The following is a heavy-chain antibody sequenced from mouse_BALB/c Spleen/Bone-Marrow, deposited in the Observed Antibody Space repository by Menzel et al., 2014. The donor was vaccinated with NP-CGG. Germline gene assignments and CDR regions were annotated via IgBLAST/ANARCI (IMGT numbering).Heavy chain of an antibody. D-gene: IGHD2-4*01. J-gene: IGHJ3*01. CDR2: IHPSDSET. V-gene: IGHV1-74*01. CDR1: GYSFTNYW. Sequence: VQRVESGAELVRPGASVKLSCKASGYSFTNYWMNWMKQRPGQGLEWIGMIHPSDSETRLNQKFKDKATLTVDKSSSTAYMQLSSPTSEDSAVYYCASDDYDGSWFAYRGQGTLVTVSA. CDR3: ASDDYDGSWFAY.